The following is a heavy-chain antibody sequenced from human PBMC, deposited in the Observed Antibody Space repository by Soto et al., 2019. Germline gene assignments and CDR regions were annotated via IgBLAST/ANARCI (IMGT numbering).Heavy chain of an antibody. CDR1: GGSFSGYY. CDR2: INHSGST. CDR3: ARKKRGNYLRNASGRYYFDY. V-gene: IGHV4-34*01. Sequence: PSETLSLTCAVYGGSFSGYYWSWIRQPPGKGLEWIGEINHSGSTNYNPSLKSRVTISVDTSKNQFSLKLSSVTAADTAVYYCARKKRGNYLRNASGRYYFDYWGQGTLVTVSS. D-gene: IGHD4-4*01. J-gene: IGHJ4*02.